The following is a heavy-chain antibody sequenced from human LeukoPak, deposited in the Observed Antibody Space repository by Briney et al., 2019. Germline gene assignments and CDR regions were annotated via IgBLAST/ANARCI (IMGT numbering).Heavy chain of an antibody. Sequence: GGSLRLSCAASGFTFSSYWMSWVRQAPGKGLEWVATIKQDGSEKYYVDSVKGRFTISRDNAKNSLYLQMNSLRAEDTAVYYCARGPDFGVVIWYAFDIWGQGTMVTVSS. CDR3: ARGPDFGVVIWYAFDI. CDR2: IKQDGSEK. CDR1: GFTFSSYW. V-gene: IGHV3-7*01. J-gene: IGHJ3*02. D-gene: IGHD3-3*01.